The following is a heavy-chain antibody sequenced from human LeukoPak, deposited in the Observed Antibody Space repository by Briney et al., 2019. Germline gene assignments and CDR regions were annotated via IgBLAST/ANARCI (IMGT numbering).Heavy chain of an antibody. CDR3: AKDIEASWLTFDY. CDR2: ISWNSGSI. CDR1: GFTSDDYA. Sequence: GGSLRLSCAASGFTSDDYAVHWVRQAPGKGLEWVSGISWNSGSIGYADSVKGRFTISRDNAKNSLYLQMNSLRAEDTALYYCAKDIEASWLTFDYWGQGTLVTVSS. V-gene: IGHV3-9*02. J-gene: IGHJ4*02. D-gene: IGHD5-12*01.